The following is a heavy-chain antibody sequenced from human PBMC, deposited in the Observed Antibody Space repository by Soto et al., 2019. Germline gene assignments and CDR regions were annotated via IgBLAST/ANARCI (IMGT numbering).Heavy chain of an antibody. D-gene: IGHD4-4*01. Sequence: GGSLRLSCAASGVTFSSYAMSWVRQAPGKGLEWVSAISGSGGSTYYADSVKGRFTISRDNSKNTLYLQMNSLRAEYTAVYYCAKHYKQTKYSNYYYYGMDVWGQGTTVTVSS. V-gene: IGHV3-23*01. J-gene: IGHJ6*02. CDR1: GVTFSSYA. CDR3: AKHYKQTKYSNYYYYGMDV. CDR2: ISGSGGST.